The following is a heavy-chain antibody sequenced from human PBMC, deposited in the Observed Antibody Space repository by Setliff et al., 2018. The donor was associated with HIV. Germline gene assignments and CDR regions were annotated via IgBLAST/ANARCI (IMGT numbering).Heavy chain of an antibody. CDR2: IYHSGNT. CDR1: GGPITSNTYF. V-gene: IGHV4-39*01. J-gene: IGHJ4*02. CDR3: ARRRGQKATGWYYFDF. Sequence: SETLSLTCSVSGGPITSNTYFWDWIRQAPGKGLKWIGSIYHSGNTYYNPSLKSRVSISVDTSKRQFSLKLTSVTAGDSALYYCARRRGQKATGWYYFDFWGQGALVTVSS. D-gene: IGHD6-19*01.